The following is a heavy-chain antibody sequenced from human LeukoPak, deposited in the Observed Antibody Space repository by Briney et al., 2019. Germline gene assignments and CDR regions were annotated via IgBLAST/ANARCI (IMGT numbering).Heavy chain of an antibody. V-gene: IGHV4-59*11. J-gene: IGHJ4*02. CDR2: IYYSGST. CDR3: ARGAPYFDY. Sequence: KPSETLSLTCTVSGCSISSHYWSWIRQPPGKGLEWIGYIYYSGSTNYNPSLKSRVTISVDTSKNQFSLKLSSVTAADTAVYYCARGAPYFDYWGQGTLVTVSS. CDR1: GCSISSHY.